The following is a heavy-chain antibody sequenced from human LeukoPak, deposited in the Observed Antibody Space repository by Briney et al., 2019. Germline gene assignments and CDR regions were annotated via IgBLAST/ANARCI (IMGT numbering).Heavy chain of an antibody. Sequence: GGSLRLSCAASGFSFSNYWMGWVRQAPGRGLEWVANIKEDGSQKYYVDSVKGRFTISKDNAKNSLYLQMSSLRAEDTAVYYCARALISLVRGATDWFDPWGHGTLVTVSS. J-gene: IGHJ5*02. CDR3: ARALISLVRGATDWFDP. CDR2: IKEDGSQK. CDR1: GFSFSNYW. V-gene: IGHV3-7*01. D-gene: IGHD3-10*01.